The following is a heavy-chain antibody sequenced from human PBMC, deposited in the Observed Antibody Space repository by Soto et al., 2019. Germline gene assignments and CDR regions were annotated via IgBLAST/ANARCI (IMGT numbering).Heavy chain of an antibody. V-gene: IGHV4-59*01. J-gene: IGHJ4*02. D-gene: IGHD6-19*01. CDR3: ARALALWSTGYYYFDY. CDR1: GGSINDYY. Sequence: LSLTCTASGGSINDYYWTWVRQTPGKGLEWIGYVYNAGNTNYNPSLKSRVTISLDTSRNQFSLKLNSVTAADTAVYYCARALALWSTGYYYFDYWGLGTLVTVSS. CDR2: VYNAGNT.